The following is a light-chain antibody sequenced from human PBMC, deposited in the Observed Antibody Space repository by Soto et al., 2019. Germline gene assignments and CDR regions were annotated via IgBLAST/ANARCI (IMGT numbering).Light chain of an antibody. CDR3: QQYNNWPPWT. CDR2: GAS. J-gene: IGKJ1*01. V-gene: IGKV3-15*01. Sequence: EIVLTQSPGTLSLSPGERATLSCRASQSVSSSSLAWYQQVPGQAPRLLIYGASSRATGIPARFSGSGSGTEFTLTISSLQSEDFAVYYCQQYNNWPPWTFGRGTKVDIK. CDR1: QSVSSS.